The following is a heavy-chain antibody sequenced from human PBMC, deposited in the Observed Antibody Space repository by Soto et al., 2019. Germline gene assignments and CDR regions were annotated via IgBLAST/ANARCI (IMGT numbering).Heavy chain of an antibody. V-gene: IGHV4-34*01. J-gene: IGHJ5*02. CDR1: GGSFTAYY. D-gene: IGHD6-19*01. CDR2: INHSGST. Sequence: PSETLSLTCGVHGGSFTAYYWSWIRQPPGKGLEWIGKINHSGSTSYNPSPKSRVTISVDTSKNQFSLNLTSVTAADTAAYYCAREEVAGTNWFDPWGQGTLVTVSS. CDR3: AREEVAGTNWFDP.